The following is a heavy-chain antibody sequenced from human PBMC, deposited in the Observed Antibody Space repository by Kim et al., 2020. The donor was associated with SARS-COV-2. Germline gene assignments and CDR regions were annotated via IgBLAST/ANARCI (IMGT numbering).Heavy chain of an antibody. CDR2: ISSSSSYT. CDR3: ATLGGSYCYYYGMAV. Sequence: GGSLRLSCAASGFTFSDYYMSWIRQAPGKGLEWVSYISSSSSYTNYADSVKGRFTISRDNAKNSLYLQMNSLRAEDTAVYYCATLGGSYCYYYGMAVWGQGTTATVSS. J-gene: IGHJ6*02. V-gene: IGHV3-11*03. D-gene: IGHD3-16*01. CDR1: GFTFSDYY.